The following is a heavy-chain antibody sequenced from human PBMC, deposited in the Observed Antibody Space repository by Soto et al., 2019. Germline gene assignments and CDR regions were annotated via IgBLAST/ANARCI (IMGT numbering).Heavy chain of an antibody. J-gene: IGHJ4*02. CDR1: GDSISSSSHY. V-gene: IGHV4-31*08. D-gene: IGHD2-2*01. CDR2: VSASGNY. Sequence: PSETLSLTCTVSGDSISSSSHYWNRHRQHKGQGLEWIGYVSASGNYYSTPNLQIRISIYIDTNKNHFYLKLSSVTATDTAVYSCAWYDCTSTNCYYFDYWGQGTLVTVSS. CDR3: AWYDCTSTNCYYFDY.